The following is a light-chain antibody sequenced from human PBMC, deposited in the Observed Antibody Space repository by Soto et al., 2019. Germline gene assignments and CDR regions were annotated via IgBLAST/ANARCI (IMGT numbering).Light chain of an antibody. Sequence: DIPMTQSPSTLSASVGDRVTITCRASQSIDTWLAWYQQKPGKAPKLLIYRASSLESGVPSRFIRSGSGTEFTLTISSLQPDDFSTYYCQRYDTYSGTFGPGTKVDMK. J-gene: IGKJ3*01. CDR1: QSIDTW. CDR3: QRYDTYSGT. CDR2: RAS. V-gene: IGKV1-5*03.